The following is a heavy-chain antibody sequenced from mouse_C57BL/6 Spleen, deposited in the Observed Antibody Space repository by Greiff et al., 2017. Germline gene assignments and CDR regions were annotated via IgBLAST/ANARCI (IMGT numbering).Heavy chain of an antibody. Sequence: GGGLVQPKGSLKLSCAASGFSFNTYAMNWVRQAPGKGLEWVARIRSKSNNYATYYADSVKDRFTLSRDDSESMLYLQMNNLKTEDTAMYYCVSLYDYDRYWYFDVWGTGTTVTVSS. CDR1: GFSFNTYA. V-gene: IGHV10-1*01. CDR3: VSLYDYDRYWYFDV. D-gene: IGHD2-4*01. J-gene: IGHJ1*03. CDR2: IRSKSNNYAT.